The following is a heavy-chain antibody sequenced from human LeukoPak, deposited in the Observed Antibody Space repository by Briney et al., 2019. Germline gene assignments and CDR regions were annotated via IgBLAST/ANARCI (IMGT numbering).Heavy chain of an antibody. CDR3: TGEYCSGGSCRQGFDY. J-gene: IGHJ4*02. CDR2: INPNSGDT. CDR1: GYTFTDYY. D-gene: IGHD2-15*01. V-gene: IGHV1-2*02. Sequence: ASVTVSCKASGYTFTDYYMHWGRQAPGQGLEWMGWINPNSGDTNHAQNFQGRVTLTRDTSISSAYMELSSLRSDDSAVYDCTGEYCSGGSCRQGFDYWGQGSLVTVSS.